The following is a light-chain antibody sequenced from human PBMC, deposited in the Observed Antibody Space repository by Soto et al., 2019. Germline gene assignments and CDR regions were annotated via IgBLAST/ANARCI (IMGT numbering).Light chain of an antibody. CDR3: CSYGGSRAV. J-gene: IGLJ7*01. Sequence: QYALTQPASVSGSPGQSITISCTGTSSDVGSHNLVSWYQQHPGQAPKLMIYEVSKRPLGVSTRFSASKSSNTASLTISGLQAEDEADYYCCSYGGSRAVFGGGTQLTVL. CDR1: SSDVGSHNL. CDR2: EVS. V-gene: IGLV2-23*02.